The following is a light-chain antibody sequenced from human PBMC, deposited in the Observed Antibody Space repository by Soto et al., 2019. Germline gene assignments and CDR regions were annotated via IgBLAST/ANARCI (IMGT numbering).Light chain of an antibody. CDR3: MQVLRFWT. V-gene: IGKV2-28*01. J-gene: IGKJ1*01. CDR2: LGS. CDR1: ESLLHSNGFHY. Sequence: DIVVTQSPLSLPVTPGESASISCRSDESLLHSNGFHYLDWYLQKPGQSPQLLIYLGSNRAPGVPDRFSGSGSGTDFTLRISRVEAEDVGVYYCMQVLRFWTSGQGTKVDIK.